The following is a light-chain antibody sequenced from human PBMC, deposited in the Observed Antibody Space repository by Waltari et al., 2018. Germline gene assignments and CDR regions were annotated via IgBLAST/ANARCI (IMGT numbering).Light chain of an antibody. CDR1: NSDIDNFQY. J-gene: IGLJ2*01. CDR3: CSFSGGNDLL. V-gene: IGLV2-8*01. CDR2: DVT. Sequence: QSALTQPPSASGPPGQSVTISCTGTNSDIDNFQYVAWYQQHPGKAPRLIIYDVTKRPSELPPRFSGSQSGNMSSLTVSYLPADDEADYFCCSFSGGNDLLFGGGTKLTVL.